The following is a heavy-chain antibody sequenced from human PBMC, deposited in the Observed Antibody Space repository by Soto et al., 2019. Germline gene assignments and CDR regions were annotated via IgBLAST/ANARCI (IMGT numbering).Heavy chain of an antibody. CDR2: ISGSGGST. CDR1: GFTFSSYA. V-gene: IGHV3-23*01. J-gene: IGHJ5*02. Sequence: PGGSLRLSCAASGFTFSSYAMSWVRQAPGKGLEWVSAISGSGGSTYYADSVKGRFTISRDNSKNTLYLQMNSLRAEDTAVYYCAKDWNYDILTGSSRFDPCGQGTLVTV. CDR3: AKDWNYDILTGSSRFDP. D-gene: IGHD3-9*01.